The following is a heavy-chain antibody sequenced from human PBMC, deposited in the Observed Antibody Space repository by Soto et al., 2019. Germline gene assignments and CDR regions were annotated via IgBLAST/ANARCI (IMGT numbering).Heavy chain of an antibody. J-gene: IGHJ3*02. CDR1: GFSLSTSGVG. CDR2: IYWDDDK. D-gene: IGHD4-17*01. Sequence: QITLKESGPTLVKPTQTLTLTCTFSGFSLSTSGVGVGWIRQPPGKALEWLALIYWDDDKRYSPSLKSRLTITQDTSKNQVVLTMTNMDPVDTATYYCAHYAYGDYARNAFDIWGQGTMVTVSS. V-gene: IGHV2-5*02. CDR3: AHYAYGDYARNAFDI.